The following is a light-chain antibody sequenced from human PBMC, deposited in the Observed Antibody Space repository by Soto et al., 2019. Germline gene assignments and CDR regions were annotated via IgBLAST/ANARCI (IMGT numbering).Light chain of an antibody. CDR1: QTINRF. CDR2: SAS. CDR3: QQTDSIPYT. J-gene: IGKJ2*01. V-gene: IGKV1-39*01. Sequence: DIQMTQSPSFLSASVGDRVSITCRASQTINRFLNWYQQKPGKAPRLLIHSASILESGLPSRISGSGSGTDFTLTISGLQPEDFATYYRQQTDSIPYTFGQGTKLAIK.